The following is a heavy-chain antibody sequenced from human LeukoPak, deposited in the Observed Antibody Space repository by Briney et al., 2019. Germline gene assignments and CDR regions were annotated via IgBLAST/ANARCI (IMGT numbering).Heavy chain of an antibody. Sequence: ASVKVSCKASGYTFTGYYMHWVRQAPGQGLEWMGWINPNSGDTNYAQKFQGRVTMTRDTSTSTVYMELSSLRSEDTAVYYCARDLSLSYYSDSSGYSRGGNKAALDYWGQGTLVTVSS. J-gene: IGHJ4*02. CDR1: GYTFTGYY. V-gene: IGHV1-2*02. D-gene: IGHD3-22*01. CDR2: INPNSGDT. CDR3: ARDLSLSYYSDSSGYSRGGNKAALDY.